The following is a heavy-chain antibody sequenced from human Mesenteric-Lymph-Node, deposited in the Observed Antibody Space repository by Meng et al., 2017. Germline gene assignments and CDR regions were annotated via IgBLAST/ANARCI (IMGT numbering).Heavy chain of an antibody. V-gene: IGHV1-69*02. Sequence: SVKVSCKASGGTFSSYTISWVRQAPGQGLEWMGRIIPILGIANYAQKFQGRVTITADKPTSTDYMELSSLRSEDTAVYYCATGYCSGGSCYRGSFDIWGQGTMVTVSS. CDR1: GGTFSSYT. CDR3: ATGYCSGGSCYRGSFDI. D-gene: IGHD2-15*01. J-gene: IGHJ3*02. CDR2: IIPILGIA.